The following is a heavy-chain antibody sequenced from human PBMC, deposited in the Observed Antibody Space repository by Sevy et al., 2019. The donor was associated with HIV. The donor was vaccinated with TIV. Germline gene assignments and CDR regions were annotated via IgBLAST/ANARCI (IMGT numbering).Heavy chain of an antibody. D-gene: IGHD2-21*02. Sequence: GGSLRLSCAASGFTFSSYAMHWVRRAPGKGLEWVAVISYDGSNKYYADSVKGRFTISRDNSKNTLYLQMNSLRAEDTAVYYCARDKYCGGDCSIGGAFDIWGQGTMVTVSS. CDR3: ARDKYCGGDCSIGGAFDI. J-gene: IGHJ3*02. CDR1: GFTFSSYA. CDR2: ISYDGSNK. V-gene: IGHV3-30*04.